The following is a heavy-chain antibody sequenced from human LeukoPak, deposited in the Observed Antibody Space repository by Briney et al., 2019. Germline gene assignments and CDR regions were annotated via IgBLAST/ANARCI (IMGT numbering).Heavy chain of an antibody. CDR3: ARVDSSTWDSFDY. Sequence: ASVKVSCKASAYTFTGYYLHWVRQAPGQELEWMGWINPNSGGTNYARKFQGRVTMTRDTSISTAYMELSSLRSDDTAVFYCARVDSSTWDSFDYWGQGTLVTVSS. J-gene: IGHJ4*02. CDR1: AYTFTGYY. V-gene: IGHV1-2*02. D-gene: IGHD6-13*01. CDR2: INPNSGGT.